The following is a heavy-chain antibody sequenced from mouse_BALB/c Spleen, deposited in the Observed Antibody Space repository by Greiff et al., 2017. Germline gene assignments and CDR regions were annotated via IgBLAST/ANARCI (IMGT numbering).Heavy chain of an antibody. CDR1: GYTFTSYW. CDR2: INPSNGRT. J-gene: IGHJ3*01. CDR3: ASPGNYAWFAY. Sequence: VQLQQSGAELVKPGASVKLSCKASGYTFTSYWMHWVKQRPGQGLEWIGEINPSNGRTNYNEKFKSKATLTVDKSSSTAYMQLSSLTSEDSAVYYCASPGNYAWFAYWGQGTLVTVSA. D-gene: IGHD2-1*01. V-gene: IGHV1S81*02.